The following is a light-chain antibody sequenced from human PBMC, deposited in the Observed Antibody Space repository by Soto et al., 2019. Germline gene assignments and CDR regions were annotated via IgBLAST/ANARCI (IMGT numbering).Light chain of an antibody. V-gene: IGLV2-14*01. Sequence: QSALTQPASVSGSPGQSITISCTGTSSDVGGYNYVSWYQQHPGKAPKLMIYDVSNRPSGVSNRFSGSKSGNTASLTISGLQAEDEADDYCSSYTSSSHLVVFGGGTKLTVL. CDR3: SSYTSSSHLVV. CDR1: SSDVGGYNY. CDR2: DVS. J-gene: IGLJ2*01.